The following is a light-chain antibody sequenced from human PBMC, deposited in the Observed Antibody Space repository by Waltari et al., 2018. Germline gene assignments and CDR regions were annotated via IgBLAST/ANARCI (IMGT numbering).Light chain of an antibody. J-gene: IGKJ4*01. CDR1: DNINSH. Sequence: IQMTQSPSSLSASVGDRVTITCRASDNINSHLHWYQYKPGKAPKLLIYGASNLQPEVPSRFSGSGSGTDFTLTINSLVPDDFATYYCQQSYKPLTFGGGTKVEI. V-gene: IGKV1-39*01. CDR3: QQSYKPLT. CDR2: GAS.